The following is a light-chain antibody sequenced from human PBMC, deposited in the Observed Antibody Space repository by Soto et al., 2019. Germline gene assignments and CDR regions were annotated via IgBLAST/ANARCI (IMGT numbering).Light chain of an antibody. Sequence: DLVLTQSPLSLPVTPGEPASMSCRSSQSLLQRNGYNYLDWYLQKPGQSPQLLIYLGTNRASGVPDRFSASGSGTDFTLKISRVEAEDVGIYYCMQALLIPYTFGQGTRLEIK. V-gene: IGKV2-28*01. CDR1: QSLLQRNGYNY. CDR3: MQALLIPYT. CDR2: LGT. J-gene: IGKJ2*01.